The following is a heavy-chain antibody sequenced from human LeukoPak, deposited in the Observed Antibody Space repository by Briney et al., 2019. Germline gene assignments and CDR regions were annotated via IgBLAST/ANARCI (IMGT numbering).Heavy chain of an antibody. J-gene: IGHJ4*02. CDR1: GFTFSSYA. CDR3: ARSGSHDY. Sequence: GGSLRLSCAASGFTFSSYAMSWVRQAPGKGLEWVSTISGSGGSTYYADSVKGRFTISRDNAKNSLYLQMNSLRADDTAVYYCARSGSHDYWGQGTLVTVSS. D-gene: IGHD1-26*01. CDR2: ISGSGGST. V-gene: IGHV3-23*01.